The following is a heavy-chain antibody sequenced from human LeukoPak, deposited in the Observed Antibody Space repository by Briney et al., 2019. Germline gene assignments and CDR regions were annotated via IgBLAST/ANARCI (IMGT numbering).Heavy chain of an antibody. CDR1: GFDVSTYY. CDR2: ISYDYVT. D-gene: IGHD7-27*01. CDR3: AKDIHNWGCDS. V-gene: IGHV3-53*01. J-gene: IGHJ4*02. Sequence: GGSLRLSCAASGFDVSTYYMNWFRQAPGKGLEWVSGISYDYVTYYADSVKGRFTISRDNSKKMIYLQINSLRAEDTAVYYCAKDIHNWGCDSWGQGTLVTVSS.